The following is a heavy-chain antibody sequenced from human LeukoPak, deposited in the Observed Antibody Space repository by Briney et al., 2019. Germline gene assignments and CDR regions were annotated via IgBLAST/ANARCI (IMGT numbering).Heavy chain of an antibody. V-gene: IGHV1-2*06. J-gene: IGHJ4*02. Sequence: ASVKVSCKASGYTFTGYYMHLVRRAPGQGLEWMGRINPNSGGTNYAQKFQGRVTMTRDTSISTAYMELSRLRSDDTAVYYCARGGYSGYDFSDYWGQGTLVTVSS. CDR3: ARGGYSGYDFSDY. D-gene: IGHD5-12*01. CDR1: GYTFTGYY. CDR2: INPNSGGT.